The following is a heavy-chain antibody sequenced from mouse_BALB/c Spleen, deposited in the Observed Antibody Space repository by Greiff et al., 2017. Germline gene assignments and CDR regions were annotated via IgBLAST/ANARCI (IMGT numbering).Heavy chain of an antibody. V-gene: IGHV5-17*02. Sequence: EVKVEESGGGLVQPGGSRKLSCAASGFTFSSFGMHWVRQAPEKGLEWVAYISSGSSTIYYADTVKGRFTISRDNPKNTLFLQMTSLRSEDTAMYYCARGGYPYYFDYWGQGTTLTVSS. J-gene: IGHJ2*01. CDR3: ARGGYPYYFDY. CDR1: GFTFSSFG. CDR2: ISSGSSTI. D-gene: IGHD2-2*01.